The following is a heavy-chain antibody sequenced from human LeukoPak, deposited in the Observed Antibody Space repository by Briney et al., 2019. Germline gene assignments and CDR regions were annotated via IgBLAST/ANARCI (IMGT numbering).Heavy chain of an antibody. CDR3: AAEEATRGWFDP. CDR2: IVVGSGNT. Sequence: SVKVSYTASGFTFTISAMQWVRQARGQRLEWIGWIVVGSGNTNYAQKFQERVTITRDMSTSTAYMELSSLRSEDTAVYYCAAEEATRGWFDPWGQGTLVTVSS. J-gene: IGHJ5*02. CDR1: GFTFTISA. V-gene: IGHV1-58*02. D-gene: IGHD1-26*01.